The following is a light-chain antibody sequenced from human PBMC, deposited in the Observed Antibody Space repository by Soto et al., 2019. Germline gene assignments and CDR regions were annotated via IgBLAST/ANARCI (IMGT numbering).Light chain of an antibody. J-gene: IGKJ1*01. CDR1: QSVSSY. V-gene: IGKV3-11*01. Sequence: EIVLTQSPATLSLSPGERATLSCRASQSVSSYLAWYQQKPGQAPRLLIYDASNRATGIPVRCSGSGSGTDSTLTISSLEPEYFADYYCQQRSNWPTFGQGTKVEIK. CDR3: QQRSNWPT. CDR2: DAS.